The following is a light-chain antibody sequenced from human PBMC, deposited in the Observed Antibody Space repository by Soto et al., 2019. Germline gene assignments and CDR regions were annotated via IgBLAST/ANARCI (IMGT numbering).Light chain of an antibody. CDR2: EVN. CDR1: TSDVGGYNY. J-gene: IGLJ2*01. V-gene: IGLV2-14*01. Sequence: QSVLTQPASVSGSPGQSITISCTGTTSDVGGYNYVSWYQQLPGNAPKLIIYEVNHRPSGVSNRFSGSKSGSTASLTISRLQGEDEAHYYCSSYTAISSLDLVFGGGTKVTVL. CDR3: SSYTAISSLDLV.